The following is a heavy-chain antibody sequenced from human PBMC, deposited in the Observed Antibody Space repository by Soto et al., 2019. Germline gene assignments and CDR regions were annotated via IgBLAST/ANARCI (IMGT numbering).Heavy chain of an antibody. Sequence: GGSLRLSCAASGFTFNNYKMDWVRQAPGKGLEWVSSISSSSSYIFYADSVKGRLTISRDNAKNSLYLQMNSLRAEDTAVYYCAREEDGYNTGLDYWGQGTLVTVSS. CDR2: ISSSSSYI. D-gene: IGHD5-12*01. V-gene: IGHV3-21*01. CDR1: GFTFNNYK. J-gene: IGHJ4*02. CDR3: AREEDGYNTGLDY.